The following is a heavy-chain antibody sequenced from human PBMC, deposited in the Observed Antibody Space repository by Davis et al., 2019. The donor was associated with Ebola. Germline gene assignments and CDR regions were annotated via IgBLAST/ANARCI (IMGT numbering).Heavy chain of an antibody. CDR1: GFTFSSYA. J-gene: IGHJ4*02. CDR2: SSGSGVST. Sequence: GESLKISCVVSGFTFSSYAMSWVRQSPGKGLEWVSVSSGSGVSTYYADSVKGRFTISRDYSTNTLYLQMHSLRADDTAVYYCAKEAPGNVRYFDWLLPFDSWGQGTPVTVSS. V-gene: IGHV3-23*01. D-gene: IGHD3-9*01. CDR3: AKEAPGNVRYFDWLLPFDS.